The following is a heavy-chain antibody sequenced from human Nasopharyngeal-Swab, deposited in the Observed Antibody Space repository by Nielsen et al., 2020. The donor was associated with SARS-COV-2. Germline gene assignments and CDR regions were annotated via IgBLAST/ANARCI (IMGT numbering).Heavy chain of an antibody. D-gene: IGHD3-22*01. J-gene: IGHJ2*01. Sequence: GASLKISSAASGFTFSNAWMSWSRQDQDKGLEWGGSIKSKTGGGTTDYAAPVKGRFTISRDDSKNTLYLQMNSLKTEDTAVYYCTTVEFYYDSSGYYSPHWYFDLWGRGTLVTVSS. V-gene: IGHV3-15*01. CDR3: TTVEFYYDSSGYYSPHWYFDL. CDR1: GFTFSNAW. CDR2: IKSKTGGGTT.